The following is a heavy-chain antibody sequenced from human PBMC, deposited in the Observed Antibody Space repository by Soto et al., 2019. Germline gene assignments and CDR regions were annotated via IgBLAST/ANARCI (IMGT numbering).Heavy chain of an antibody. CDR1: GGSFSGYY. J-gene: IGHJ4*02. V-gene: IGHV4-34*01. CDR3: AAEEQLGRDY. CDR2: INHSGST. Sequence: PSETLSLTCAVYGGSFSGYYWSWIRQPPGKGLEWIGEINHSGSTNYNPSLKSRVTISVDTSKNQFSLKLSSVTAADTAVYYCAAEEQLGRDYWGQGTLVTVSS. D-gene: IGHD6-13*01.